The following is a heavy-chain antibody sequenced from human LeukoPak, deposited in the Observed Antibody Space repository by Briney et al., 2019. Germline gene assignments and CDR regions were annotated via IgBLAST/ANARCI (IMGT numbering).Heavy chain of an antibody. J-gene: IGHJ4*02. Sequence: ASVKVSCKASGYPFSNYDINWVRQATGQGLEWMGWIKPNSGYTAYAQKFLGRVTITRNTSISTVYMELSSLASEDTAVYYCARYLALSGSYYFDYWGQGTLVTVSS. CDR1: GYPFSNYD. CDR2: IKPNSGYT. D-gene: IGHD6-19*01. V-gene: IGHV1-8*03. CDR3: ARYLALSGSYYFDY.